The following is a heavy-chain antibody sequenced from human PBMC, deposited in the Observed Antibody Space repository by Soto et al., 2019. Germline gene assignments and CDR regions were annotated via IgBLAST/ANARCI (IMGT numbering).Heavy chain of an antibody. CDR3: ARDRSSTYYYDSSGYLAFDI. Sequence: QVQLVQSGAEVKKPGSSVKVSCKASGGTFSSYAISWVRQAPGQGLEWMGGIIPIFGTANYAQKFQGRVTITADEYTSTVYMELSSLRSEDTAVYYCARDRSSTYYYDSSGYLAFDIWGQGTMVTVSS. CDR2: IIPIFGTA. D-gene: IGHD3-22*01. CDR1: GGTFSSYA. J-gene: IGHJ3*02. V-gene: IGHV1-69*01.